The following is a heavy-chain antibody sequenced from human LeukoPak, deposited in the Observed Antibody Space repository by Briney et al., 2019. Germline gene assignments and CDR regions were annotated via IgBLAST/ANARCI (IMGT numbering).Heavy chain of an antibody. Sequence: ASVKVCCKASGYTFTGYYMHWVRQAPGQGLEWMGWINPNSGGTNYAQKFQGRVTMTRDTSISTAYMELSRLRSEDTAVYYCATGWGAAAVNWFDPWGQGTLVTVSS. CDR1: GYTFTGYY. J-gene: IGHJ5*02. D-gene: IGHD6-13*01. V-gene: IGHV1-2*02. CDR3: ATGWGAAAVNWFDP. CDR2: INPNSGGT.